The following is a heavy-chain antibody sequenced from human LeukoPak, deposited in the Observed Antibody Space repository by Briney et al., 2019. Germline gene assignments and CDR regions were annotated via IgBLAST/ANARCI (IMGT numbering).Heavy chain of an antibody. CDR1: GGTFSSYT. D-gene: IGHD3-22*01. CDR2: IIPILGIA. Sequence: ASVKVSCKASGGTFSSYTISWVRQAPGQGLEWMGRIIPILGIANYAQKFQGRVTITADESTSTAYMELSSLRSEDTAVYYCARDLGSLPYYYDSSGPNGGYWGQGTLVTVSS. CDR3: ARDLGSLPYYYDSSGPNGGY. V-gene: IGHV1-69*04. J-gene: IGHJ4*02.